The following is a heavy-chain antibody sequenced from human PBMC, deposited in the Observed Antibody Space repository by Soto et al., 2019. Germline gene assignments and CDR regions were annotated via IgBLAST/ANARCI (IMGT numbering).Heavy chain of an antibody. CDR2: INHSGST. CDR3: ARGDIVVVVAATRFDP. Sequence: QVQLQQWGAGLLKPSETLSLTCAVYGGSFSGYYWCWIRQPPGKGLEWIGEINHSGSTNYNPSLKSRVTISVATSTNEFSQKLSSVTAADTAVYYCARGDIVVVVAATRFDPWGQGTLVTVSS. D-gene: IGHD2-15*01. J-gene: IGHJ5*02. V-gene: IGHV4-34*01. CDR1: GGSFSGYY.